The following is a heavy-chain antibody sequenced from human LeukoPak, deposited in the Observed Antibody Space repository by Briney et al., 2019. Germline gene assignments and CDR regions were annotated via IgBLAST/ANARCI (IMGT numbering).Heavy chain of an antibody. V-gene: IGHV3-23*01. CDR2: IDSTGAYT. Sequence: GGSLRLSCAASGFIFSNYAMSWVRQAPGKGLEWVSAIDSTGAYTWYADSVKGRFTISRDNSKNTLYLQMNSLRAEDTAVYYCAKEKMTTVTLDYWGQGTLVTVSS. D-gene: IGHD4-11*01. J-gene: IGHJ4*02. CDR3: AKEKMTTVTLDY. CDR1: GFIFSNYA.